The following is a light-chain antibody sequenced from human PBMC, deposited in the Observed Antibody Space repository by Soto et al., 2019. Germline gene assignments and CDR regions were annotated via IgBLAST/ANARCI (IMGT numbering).Light chain of an antibody. CDR1: SSDVGDYPY. CDR3: SSYSATNPLV. Sequence: QSVLTQPASVSGPPGQSITISCTGTSSDVGDYPYVSWYQQHPGKVPKLIIYEVTNRPSGVTSRFSGSKSENTASLTISGLQAGDEADYYCSSYSATNPLVFGSGIKVTV. V-gene: IGLV2-14*01. J-gene: IGLJ1*01. CDR2: EVT.